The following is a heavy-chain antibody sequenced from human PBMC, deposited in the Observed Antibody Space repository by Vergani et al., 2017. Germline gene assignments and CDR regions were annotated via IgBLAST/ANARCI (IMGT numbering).Heavy chain of an antibody. CDR1: GVSVTDYN. Sequence: QAQLQDSGPGLVKPSETLSLTCHVFGVSVTDYNCNWIRQAPGKGLEWIGSLSTTGGATHASHNPSLKSRVSISVDTSKSQFSLRVTAVTAADSAIFYCAGDTHSWQRADRWGQGLLVSVSS. V-gene: IGHV4-59*02. J-gene: IGHJ5*02. D-gene: IGHD6-13*01. CDR2: LSTTGGA. CDR3: AGDTHSWQRADR.